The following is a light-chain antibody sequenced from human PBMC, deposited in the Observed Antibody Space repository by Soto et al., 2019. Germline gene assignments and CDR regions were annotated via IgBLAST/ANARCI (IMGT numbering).Light chain of an antibody. CDR3: QQRSNWPLT. CDR1: QSVSSY. CDR2: DSS. J-gene: IGKJ4*01. V-gene: IGKV3-11*01. Sequence: EIVLTQSPATLSLSPGERATRSCMASQSVSSYVAWYQQKPGQAPRLLIYDSSNRPTRIPARFSRRESGTHLNLTISSPEHEDFAVYCCQQRSNWPLTFGEGTKVQIK.